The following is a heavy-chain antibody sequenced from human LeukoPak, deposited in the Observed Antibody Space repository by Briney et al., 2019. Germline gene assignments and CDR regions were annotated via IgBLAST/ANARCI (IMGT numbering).Heavy chain of an antibody. V-gene: IGHV1-69*04. CDR2: IIPILGIA. D-gene: IGHD4-17*01. CDR1: VGTFSSYA. Sequence: SVKVSCKASVGTFSSYAISWVRQAPGQGLEGMGRIIPILGIATYAQKFQGRVTITVDKSTSTAYMELSSLRSEDTAVYYCARGRTVTTAYYFDYWGQGTLVTVSS. CDR3: ARGRTVTTAYYFDY. J-gene: IGHJ4*02.